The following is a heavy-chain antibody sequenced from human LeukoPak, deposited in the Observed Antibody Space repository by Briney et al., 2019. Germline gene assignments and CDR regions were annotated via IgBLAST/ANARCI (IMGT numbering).Heavy chain of an antibody. Sequence: PGGSLRLSCAASGFTFSSYAMHWVRQAPGKGLGWVAVISYDGSNKYYADSVKGRFTISRDNSKNTLYLQMNSLRAEDTAVYYCARRTGGRPFDYWGQGTLVTVSS. CDR3: ARRTGGRPFDY. CDR1: GFTFSSYA. J-gene: IGHJ4*02. CDR2: ISYDGSNK. V-gene: IGHV3-30-3*01. D-gene: IGHD7-27*01.